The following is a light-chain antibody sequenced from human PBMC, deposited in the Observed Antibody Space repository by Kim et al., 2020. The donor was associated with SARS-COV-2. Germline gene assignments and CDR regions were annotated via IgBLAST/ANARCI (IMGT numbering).Light chain of an antibody. Sequence: PGESATRSWRASAYVSSNYVAWYQQNPGQAPSLLIYGASTRATGNPDRFSGSGTGTDFTLTISRLEPEDFAVYYCQQYGSAPMYTFGQGTKLEI. V-gene: IGKV3-20*01. CDR2: GAS. CDR1: AYVSSNY. J-gene: IGKJ2*01. CDR3: QQYGSAPMYT.